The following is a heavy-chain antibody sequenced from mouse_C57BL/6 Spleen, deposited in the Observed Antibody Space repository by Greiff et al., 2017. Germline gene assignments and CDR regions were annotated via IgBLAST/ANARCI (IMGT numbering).Heavy chain of an antibody. Sequence: VQLQQPGAELVRPGSSVKLSCKASGYTFTSYWMHWVKQRPIQGLEWIGNIDPSDSDTHYNQKFKDKATLTVDKSSSTAYMQLSSLTSEASAVYYCARGDYYGSGYRWYFDVWGTGTTVTVSS. D-gene: IGHD1-1*01. V-gene: IGHV1-52*01. CDR3: ARGDYYGSGYRWYFDV. CDR1: GYTFTSYW. CDR2: IDPSDSDT. J-gene: IGHJ1*03.